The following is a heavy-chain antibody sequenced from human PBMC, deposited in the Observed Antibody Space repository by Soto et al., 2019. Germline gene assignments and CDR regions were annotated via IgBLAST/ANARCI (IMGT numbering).Heavy chain of an antibody. Sequence: SVKVSCKASGGTFSSYAISWVRQAPGQGLECMGGIIPVFGTANYAQKFQGRVTINADESTSTVYMELSSLRSEDTAVYYCARGWNDFPHWGQGTLVTVSS. J-gene: IGHJ1*01. CDR3: ARGWNDFPH. V-gene: IGHV1-69*13. CDR1: GGTFSSYA. D-gene: IGHD1-1*01. CDR2: IIPVFGTA.